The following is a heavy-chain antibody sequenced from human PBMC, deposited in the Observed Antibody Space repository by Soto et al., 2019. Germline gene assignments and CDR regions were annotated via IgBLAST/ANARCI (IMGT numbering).Heavy chain of an antibody. CDR3: VRDHYCSGGSCHSDDQWFDP. CDR2: ISYDGSDK. J-gene: IGHJ5*02. V-gene: IGHV3-30*03. Sequence: QVQLVESGGGVVQPGRSLRLAGAVSGFTNYGMHWVRQAPGKGLEWLALISYDGSDKYYADSVKGRCTISRDNSKNTLYLQMNSLRPEDTAVYYCVRDHYCSGGSCHSDDQWFDPWGQGTLVTVSS. CDR1: GFTNYG. D-gene: IGHD2-15*01.